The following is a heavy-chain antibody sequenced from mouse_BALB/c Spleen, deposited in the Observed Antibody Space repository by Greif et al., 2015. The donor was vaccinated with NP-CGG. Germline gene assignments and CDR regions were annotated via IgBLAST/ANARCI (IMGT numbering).Heavy chain of an antibody. J-gene: IGHJ3*01. CDR2: INPSSGYT. D-gene: IGHD2-3*01. CDR3: ARLDTTFAY. V-gene: IGHV1-4*01. CDR1: GYTFTSYT. Sequence: VQLVESGAELARPGASVKMSCKASGYTFTSYTMHWVKQRPGQGLEWIGYINPSSGYTNYNQKFKDKATLTADKSSSTAYMQLSSLTSEDSAVYYCARLDTTFAYWGQGTLVTVSA.